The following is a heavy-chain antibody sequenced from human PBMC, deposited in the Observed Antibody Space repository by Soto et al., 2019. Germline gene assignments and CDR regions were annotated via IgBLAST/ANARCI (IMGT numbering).Heavy chain of an antibody. V-gene: IGHV3-11*06. Sequence: PGGSLRLSCAASGFTFSDYYMSWIRQAPGKGLEWVSYISSSSSYTNYADSVKGRFTISRDNAKNSLYLQMNSPRAEDTAVYYCARARFPDFWSGYHFDYWGQGTLVTVSS. CDR2: ISSSSSYT. J-gene: IGHJ4*02. CDR1: GFTFSDYY. D-gene: IGHD3-3*01. CDR3: ARARFPDFWSGYHFDY.